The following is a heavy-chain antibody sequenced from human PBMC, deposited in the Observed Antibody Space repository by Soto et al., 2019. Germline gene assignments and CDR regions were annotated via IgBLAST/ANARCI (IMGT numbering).Heavy chain of an antibody. CDR3: AHIPNYYPYVWFDP. Sequence: QITLKESGPTLVKPTQTLTLTCTFSGFSLTTRGVGVGWIRQPPGKALECLALIYWDDDKRYSPSLQSRLSITKDTSKNPVVLTMTNVDPVDTATYYCAHIPNYYPYVWFDPWGQGTLVSVSS. J-gene: IGHJ5*02. V-gene: IGHV2-5*02. CDR1: GFSLTTRGVG. D-gene: IGHD3-10*01. CDR2: IYWDDDK.